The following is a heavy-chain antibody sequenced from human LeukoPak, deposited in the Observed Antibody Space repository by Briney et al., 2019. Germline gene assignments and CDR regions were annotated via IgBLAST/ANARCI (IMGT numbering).Heavy chain of an antibody. D-gene: IGHD2-15*01. J-gene: IGHJ6*02. CDR3: ARKLVVVGAHYGMDV. CDR1: GYTFTGYC. V-gene: IGHV1-2*02. Sequence: ASVKVSCKASGYTFTGYCMHWVRQAPGQGLEWMGWINPNSGGTNYAQKFQGRVTMTRDTSISTAYMELSRLRSDDTAVYYCARKLVVVGAHYGMDVWGQGTTVTVSS. CDR2: INPNSGGT.